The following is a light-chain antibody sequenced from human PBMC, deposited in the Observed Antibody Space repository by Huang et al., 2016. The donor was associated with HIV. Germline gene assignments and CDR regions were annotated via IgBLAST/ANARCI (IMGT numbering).Light chain of an antibody. CDR1: RSVSTH. Sequence: EIVMTQSPATLSVSPGERVTLSCRANRSVSTHLAWYQQRPGQATRLLIYGSSTRAPGIPARFSGSGSGTDFSLTISSLQSEDFALYYCHQYNNWLLSFGGGTRVDI. V-gene: IGKV3-15*01. CDR3: HQYNNWLLS. CDR2: GSS. J-gene: IGKJ4*01.